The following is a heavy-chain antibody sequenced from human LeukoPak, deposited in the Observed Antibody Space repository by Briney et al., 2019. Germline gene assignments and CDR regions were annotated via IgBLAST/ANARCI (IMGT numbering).Heavy chain of an antibody. D-gene: IGHD1-14*01. Sequence: GGSLRLSCAASGFTFSNCDIHWVRQAPGKGLEWVTFIRYDGSNKYYADSVKGRFTISRDNFKNTLYLQLTSLRAEDTALYYCARDRGRNSFDYWGQGTLVSVSS. CDR3: ARDRGRNSFDY. J-gene: IGHJ4*02. CDR2: IRYDGSNK. CDR1: GFTFSNCD. V-gene: IGHV3-30*02.